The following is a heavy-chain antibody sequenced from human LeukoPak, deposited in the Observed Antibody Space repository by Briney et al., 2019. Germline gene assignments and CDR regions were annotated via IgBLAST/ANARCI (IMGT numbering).Heavy chain of an antibody. CDR2: ISSSGSTI. CDR3: ARTSSGWYLDAFDI. Sequence: LSLTCAVYGGSFSGYYWSWIRQPPGKGLEWVSYISSSGSTIYYADSVKGRFTISRDNAKNSLYLQMNGLRAEDTAVYYCARTSSGWYLDAFDIWGQGTMVTVSS. J-gene: IGHJ3*02. V-gene: IGHV3-11*01. D-gene: IGHD6-19*01. CDR1: GGSFSGYY.